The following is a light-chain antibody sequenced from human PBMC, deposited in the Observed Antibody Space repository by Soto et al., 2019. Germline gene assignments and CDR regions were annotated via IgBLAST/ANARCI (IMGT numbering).Light chain of an antibody. CDR2: DVS. CDR3: SSYTSSSTHV. CDR1: SSDVGGSNG. J-gene: IGLJ1*01. V-gene: IGLV2-18*02. Sequence: QSALTQPPSVSGSPGQSVAISCTGTSSDVGGSNGVSWYQQPPGTAPKLMIYDVSNRPSGVPDRFSGSKSGNTASLTISGLQAEDEGDYYCSSYTSSSTHVFGTGTKLTVL.